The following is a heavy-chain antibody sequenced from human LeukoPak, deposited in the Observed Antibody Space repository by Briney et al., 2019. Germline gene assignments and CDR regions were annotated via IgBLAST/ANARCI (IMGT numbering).Heavy chain of an antibody. V-gene: IGHV3-64D*06. CDR1: GFTFSSYA. CDR2: ISSNGGST. Sequence: GGSLRLSCSASGFTFSSYAMHWVRQAPGKGLENVSAISSNGGSTYYADSVKGRFTISRDNSKNTLYLQMSSLRAEDTAVYYCVKALTTVTTAFDYWGQGTLVTVSS. CDR3: VKALTTVTTAFDY. J-gene: IGHJ4*02. D-gene: IGHD4-17*01.